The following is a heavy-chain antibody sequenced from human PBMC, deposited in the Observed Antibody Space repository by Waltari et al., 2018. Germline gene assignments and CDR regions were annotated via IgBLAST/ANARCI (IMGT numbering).Heavy chain of an antibody. CDR3: TRQGDY. CDR2: NRRKAKRYAT. J-gene: IGHJ4*02. Sequence: EVQLVESGGGLVQPGGSLKLSCAASGFTFSGSAMHWVRKASGKGLEWVGRNRRKAKRYATAYAASVKGRFTISRDDSKNTAYLQMNSLKTEDTAVYYCTRQGDYWGQGTLVTVSS. CDR1: GFTFSGSA. V-gene: IGHV3-73*01.